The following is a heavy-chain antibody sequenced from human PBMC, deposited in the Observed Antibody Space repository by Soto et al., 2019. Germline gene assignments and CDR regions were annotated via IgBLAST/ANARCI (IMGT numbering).Heavy chain of an antibody. CDR3: ARAKLRNCSGGSCYSRYYYYYGMDV. V-gene: IGHV1-69*06. Sequence: SVKVSCKASVGTFSSYAISWVRQASGQGLEWMGGIIPIFGTANYAQKFQGRVTITADKSTSTAYMELSSLRSEDTAVYYCARAKLRNCSGGSCYSRYYYYYGMDVWGQGTTVTVSS. CDR2: IIPIFGTA. J-gene: IGHJ6*02. D-gene: IGHD2-15*01. CDR1: VGTFSSYA.